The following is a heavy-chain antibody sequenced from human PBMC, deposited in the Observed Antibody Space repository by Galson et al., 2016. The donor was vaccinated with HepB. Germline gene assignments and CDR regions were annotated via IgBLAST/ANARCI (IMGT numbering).Heavy chain of an antibody. CDR3: AHRMFYPHTGGPLSWFDP. CDR2: IYWDDDK. J-gene: IGHJ5*02. V-gene: IGHV2-5*02. CDR1: GFSLTTRGEG. D-gene: IGHD2-8*02. Sequence: PALVKPTQTLTLTCTFSGFSLTTRGEGVGWIRQPPGKALEWLALIYWDDDKRYSPSLRTRLTITKDTSKNQVVLTMTNMDPVDTATYFCAHRMFYPHTGGPLSWFDPWGQGTLVTVSS.